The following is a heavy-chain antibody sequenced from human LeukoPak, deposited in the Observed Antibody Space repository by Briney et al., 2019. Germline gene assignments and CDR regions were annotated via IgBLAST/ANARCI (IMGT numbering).Heavy chain of an antibody. Sequence: GALRLSCAASGFTFSSYSMNWVRQAPGKGLEWVSSISSSSSYIYYADSVKGRFTISRDNAKNSLYLQMNSLRAEDMAVYYCARDSVAAAGSMDVWGQGTTVTVSS. CDR1: GFTFSSYS. D-gene: IGHD6-13*01. J-gene: IGHJ6*02. V-gene: IGHV3-21*01. CDR2: ISSSSSYI. CDR3: ARDSVAAAGSMDV.